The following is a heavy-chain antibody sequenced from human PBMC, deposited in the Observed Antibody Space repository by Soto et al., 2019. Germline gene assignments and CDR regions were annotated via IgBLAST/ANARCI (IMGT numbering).Heavy chain of an antibody. CDR1: GFTFSSYS. Sequence: GGSLRLSCAASGFTFSSYSMNWVRQAPGKGLEWVSSISSSSSYIYYADSVKGRFTISRDNAKSSLYLQMHSLRAEDKAVYDCARGYDYVWGCYRDAFDIWGQGTMVTVSS. CDR2: ISSSSSYI. J-gene: IGHJ3*02. CDR3: ARGYDYVWGCYRDAFDI. D-gene: IGHD3-16*02. V-gene: IGHV3-21*01.